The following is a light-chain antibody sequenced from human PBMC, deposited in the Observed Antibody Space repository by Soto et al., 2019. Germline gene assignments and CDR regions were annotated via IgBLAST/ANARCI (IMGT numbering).Light chain of an antibody. J-gene: IGLJ1*01. CDR3: SAYTVSRTYV. V-gene: IGLV2-14*01. CDR2: NVY. Sequence: QPALTQPASVSGSPGQSITISCTGTSSDVGAYNFVSWHQQHPGKAPKLMIYNVYDRPSGISYRFSGSKSGNTASLTISGLQGEDEADYYCSAYTVSRTYVFGNGTKVTVL. CDR1: SSDVGAYNF.